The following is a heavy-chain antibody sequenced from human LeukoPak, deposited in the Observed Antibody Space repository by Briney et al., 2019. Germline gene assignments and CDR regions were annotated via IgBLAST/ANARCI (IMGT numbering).Heavy chain of an antibody. D-gene: IGHD4-17*01. CDR1: GFTFSNYS. Sequence: GGSLRLSCAASGFTFSNYSMNWVRQAPGKGLEWVSAISGSGGSTYYADSVKGRFTISRDNSKNTLYLQMNSLRAEDTAVYYCAKDNDYGIGFCYFDYWGQGTLVTVSS. CDR2: ISGSGGST. V-gene: IGHV3-23*01. J-gene: IGHJ4*02. CDR3: AKDNDYGIGFCYFDY.